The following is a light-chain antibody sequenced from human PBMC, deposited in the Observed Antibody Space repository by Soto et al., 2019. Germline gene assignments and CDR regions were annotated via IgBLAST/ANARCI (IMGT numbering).Light chain of an antibody. CDR2: GAS. V-gene: IGKV3-20*01. CDR1: QSVSSSY. CDR3: QQYGSSPPT. J-gene: IGKJ1*01. Sequence: EIVLTQSPGTLSLSPGERGTLSCRASQSVSSSYLAWYQHRPGQAPRLLIFGASSRATGIPDGFSGSGSGTDFTLTISRLEPEEFAVYYCQQYGSSPPTFGQGTKVDIK.